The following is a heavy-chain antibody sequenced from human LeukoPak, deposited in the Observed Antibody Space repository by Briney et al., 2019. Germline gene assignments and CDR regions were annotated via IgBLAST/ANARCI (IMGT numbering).Heavy chain of an antibody. Sequence: GGTLRLSCAASGFTFSSYGMSWVRQAPGKGLEWVSAISGSGGSTYYADSVKGRFTISRDNSKNTLYLQMNSLRAEDTAVYYCAKGGRLAATANFDYWGQGTLVTVSS. CDR1: GFTFSSYG. J-gene: IGHJ4*02. CDR2: ISGSGGST. D-gene: IGHD1-1*01. CDR3: AKGGRLAATANFDY. V-gene: IGHV3-23*01.